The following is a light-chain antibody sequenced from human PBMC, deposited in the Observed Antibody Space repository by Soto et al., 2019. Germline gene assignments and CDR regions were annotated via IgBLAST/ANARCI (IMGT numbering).Light chain of an antibody. CDR1: QSVRSSH. CDR2: GTS. J-gene: IGKJ4*01. V-gene: IGKV3-20*01. CDR3: QQYSSSPLT. Sequence: DIVLTQSPGTLSLSPGERATLSCRASQSVRSSHLAWYQQMPGQAPRLLIYGTSNRATGIPDRFSGSGSGTDFTLTISRLEPEDFAVYYCQQYSSSPLTFGGGTKVEIK.